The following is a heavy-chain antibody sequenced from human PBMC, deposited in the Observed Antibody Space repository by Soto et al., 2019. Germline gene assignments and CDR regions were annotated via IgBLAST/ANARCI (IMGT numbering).Heavy chain of an antibody. CDR3: ATRGNWIGYFRVDS. J-gene: IGHJ4*02. CDR2: FIPVYRTL. Sequence: SVKVSCKASGGSFGKSAINWGRQTPGQGLEWLGGFIPVYRTLNYAQKFQGRVTITADESTGTAYMKLSSLASDDTDVYYCATRGNWIGYFRVDSWGQGTRVTVSS. CDR1: GGSFGKSA. D-gene: IGHD3-3*01. V-gene: IGHV1-69*13.